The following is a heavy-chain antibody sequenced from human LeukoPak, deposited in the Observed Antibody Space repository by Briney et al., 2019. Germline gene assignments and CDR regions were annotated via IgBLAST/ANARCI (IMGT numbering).Heavy chain of an antibody. J-gene: IGHJ4*02. Sequence: ASVNVSCKASGFTLSDYYMHWVRQAPGQGLEWMGWINPNSGVTGYAQRFQGRVTMTRDTSINTAYMDLSRLTSDDTAVYYCARELMTTMTTVDDWGQGTLVTVSS. CDR2: INPNSGVT. CDR3: ARELMTTMTTVDD. D-gene: IGHD4-17*01. V-gene: IGHV1-2*02. CDR1: GFTLSDYY.